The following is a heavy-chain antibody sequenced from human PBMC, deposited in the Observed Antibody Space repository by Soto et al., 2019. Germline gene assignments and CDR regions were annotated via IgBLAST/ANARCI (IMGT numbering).Heavy chain of an antibody. CDR3: ATDSWGPEV. J-gene: IGHJ6*02. CDR1: GFSFSSYN. CDR2: IWRDGNSQ. Sequence: SGGGVVPPGRSLRLSCAASGFSFSSYNMHWVRQAPGKGLEWVTFIWRDGNSQSHADSVKGRFTVSRDNSKNTLYLQMDSLRGEDTAVYYCATDSWGPEVWGQGTTVTVSS. D-gene: IGHD7-27*01. V-gene: IGHV3-33*01.